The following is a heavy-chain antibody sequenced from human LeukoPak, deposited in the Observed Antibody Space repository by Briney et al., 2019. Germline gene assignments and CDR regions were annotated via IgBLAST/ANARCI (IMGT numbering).Heavy chain of an antibody. Sequence: PSETLSLTCAVYGGSFSGYYWSWIRQPPGKGLECVSGISDSGGSTYYADSVKGRFTISRDNSKNTLYLQMNSLSAEDTAVYYCVKSPTRGYSFGYADYWGQGTLVTVSS. J-gene: IGHJ4*02. V-gene: IGHV3-23*01. CDR3: VKSPTRGYSFGYADY. CDR2: ISDSGGST. CDR1: GGSFSGYY. D-gene: IGHD5-18*01.